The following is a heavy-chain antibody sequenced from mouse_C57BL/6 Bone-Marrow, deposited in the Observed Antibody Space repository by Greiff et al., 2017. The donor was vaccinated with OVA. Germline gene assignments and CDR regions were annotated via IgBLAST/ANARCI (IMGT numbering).Heavy chain of an antibody. J-gene: IGHJ3*01. V-gene: IGHV14-4*01. CDR2: IDPENGDT. CDR3: TTGYGSSRFAY. CDR1: GFNIKDDY. D-gene: IGHD1-1*01. Sequence: VQLQQSGAELVRPGASVKLSCTASGFNIKDDYMHWVKHRPEQGLEWIGWIDPENGDTEYASKFQGKATITADTSSNTAYLQLSSLTSEDTAVYYCTTGYGSSRFAYWGQGTLVTVSA.